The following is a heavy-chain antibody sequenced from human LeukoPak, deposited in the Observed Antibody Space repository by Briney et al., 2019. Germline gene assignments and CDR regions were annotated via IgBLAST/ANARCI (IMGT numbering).Heavy chain of an antibody. D-gene: IGHD3-16*01. CDR1: GFTFNSYW. CDR3: AKDRNDDVYAFDM. Sequence: GGSLRLSCAASGFTFNSYWMRWVRQAPGKGLEWVTNIKHDGSEKKYVDSVKGRFTISRDNAKNSHFLQMNRLRAEDTAVYYCAKDRNDDVYAFDMWGQGTLVTVSS. J-gene: IGHJ3*02. V-gene: IGHV3-7*01. CDR2: IKHDGSEK.